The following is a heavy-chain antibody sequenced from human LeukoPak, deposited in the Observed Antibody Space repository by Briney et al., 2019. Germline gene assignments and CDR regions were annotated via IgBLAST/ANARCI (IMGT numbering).Heavy chain of an antibody. CDR3: ASSDYSNYGYFFDY. D-gene: IGHD4-11*01. V-gene: IGHV4-39*07. J-gene: IGHJ4*02. CDR2: IYYSGGT. CDR1: GGSISRSSYY. Sequence: SETLSLTCTVSGGSISRSSYYWGWIRQLPGKGLEWIASIYYSGGTYYNPSLRSRVTISVDTSKNQFSLKLSSVTAADTAVYYCASSDYSNYGYFFDYWGQGTLVTVSS.